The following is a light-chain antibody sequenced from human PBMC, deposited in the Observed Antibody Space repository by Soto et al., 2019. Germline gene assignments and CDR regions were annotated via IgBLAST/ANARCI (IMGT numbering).Light chain of an antibody. CDR3: QSYDSSLSEV. J-gene: IGLJ1*01. CDR2: GNS. CDR1: SSNIGAGYD. V-gene: IGLV1-40*01. Sequence: QAVVTQPPSVSGAPGQRVTISCTGSSSNIGAGYDVHWYQQLPGTAPKLLIYGNSNRPSGVPDRFSGSKSGTPASLAITGLQAEDEADYYCQSYDSSLSEVFGTGTKLTVL.